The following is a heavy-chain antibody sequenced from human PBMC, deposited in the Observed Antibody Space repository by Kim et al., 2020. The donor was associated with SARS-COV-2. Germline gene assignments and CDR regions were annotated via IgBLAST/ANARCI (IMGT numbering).Heavy chain of an antibody. J-gene: IGHJ6*02. Sequence: SVKVSCKASGFTFTSSAVQWVRQARGQRLEWIGWIVVGSGNTNYAQKFQERVTITRDMSTSTAYMELSSLRSEDTAVYYCAAEPTTVTTFNYYGMDVWGQGTTVTVSS. CDR2: IVVGSGNT. CDR3: AAEPTTVTTFNYYGMDV. D-gene: IGHD4-17*01. CDR1: GFTFTSSA. V-gene: IGHV1-58*01.